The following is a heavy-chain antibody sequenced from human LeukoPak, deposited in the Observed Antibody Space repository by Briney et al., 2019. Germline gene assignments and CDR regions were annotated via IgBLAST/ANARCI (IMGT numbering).Heavy chain of an antibody. D-gene: IGHD5-12*01. CDR1: GGSIGSHY. Sequence: SETLSLTCTVSGGSIGSHYWTWIRQTPGKGLEWIGYVYDIGSTKYNPSLKSRVTISVDTSKNQFSLKLSSVTAADTAVYYCARVVYSGYDFRGAMDVWGKGTTVTVSS. CDR2: VYDIGST. J-gene: IGHJ6*03. CDR3: ARVVYSGYDFRGAMDV. V-gene: IGHV4-59*11.